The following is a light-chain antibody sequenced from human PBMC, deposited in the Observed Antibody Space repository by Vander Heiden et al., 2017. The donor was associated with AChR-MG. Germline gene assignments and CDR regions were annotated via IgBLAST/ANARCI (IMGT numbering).Light chain of an antibody. Sequence: IVLTQSPGTLSLSPGERATLSCRASQSVSASYLAWYQQKPGQAPRLLIYGASSRATGIPDRFSGSGSGTDFTLIISRLEPEDFAVYYCQQYGSSPFTFGGGTKVEIK. CDR3: QQYGSSPFT. CDR1: QSVSASY. J-gene: IGKJ4*01. CDR2: GAS. V-gene: IGKV3-20*01.